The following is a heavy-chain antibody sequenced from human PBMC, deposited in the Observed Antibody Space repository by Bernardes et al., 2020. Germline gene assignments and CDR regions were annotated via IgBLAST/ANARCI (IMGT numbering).Heavy chain of an antibody. CDR2: IYYSGST. CDR1: GGSISSGGYY. V-gene: IGHV4-31*03. Sequence: SETLSLTCTVSGGSISSGGYYWSWIRQHPGKGLEWIGYIYYSGSTYYNPSLKSRVTISVDTSKNQFSLKLSSVTAADTAVYYCARVVGRGGYQLINYFDYWGQGTLVTVSS. D-gene: IGHD2-2*01. J-gene: IGHJ4*02. CDR3: ARVVGRGGYQLINYFDY.